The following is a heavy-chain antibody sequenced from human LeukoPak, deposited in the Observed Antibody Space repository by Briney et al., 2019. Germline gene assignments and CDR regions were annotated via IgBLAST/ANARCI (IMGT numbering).Heavy chain of an antibody. V-gene: IGHV3-30*04. CDR2: ISYDGSNK. CDR3: ARERTAAGTFDY. Sequence: PGRSLRLSCAASGFTFSSYAMHWVRQAPGKGLEWVAVISYDGSNKYYADSVKGRFTISRNNSKNTLYLQMNSLRAEDTAVYCCARERTAAGTFDYWGQGTLVTVSS. D-gene: IGHD6-13*01. J-gene: IGHJ4*02. CDR1: GFTFSSYA.